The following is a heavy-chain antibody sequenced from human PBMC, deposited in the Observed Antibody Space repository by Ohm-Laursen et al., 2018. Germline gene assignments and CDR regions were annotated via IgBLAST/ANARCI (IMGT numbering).Heavy chain of an antibody. D-gene: IGHD3-10*01. CDR1: GGSISSYY. CDR2: IHYSGNT. CDR3: ARQRSGSTGMDV. V-gene: IGHV4-59*08. Sequence: SDTLSPTCTVSGGSISSYYWSWIRQPPGKGLEWIGYIHYSGNTNYNPSLKSRVTISVDTSKTQFSLKLSSVTAADTAVYYCARQRSGSTGMDVWGQGTTVIVSS. J-gene: IGHJ6*02.